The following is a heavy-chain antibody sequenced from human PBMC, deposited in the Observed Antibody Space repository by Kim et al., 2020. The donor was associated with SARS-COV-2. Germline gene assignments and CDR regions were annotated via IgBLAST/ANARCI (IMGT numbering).Heavy chain of an antibody. D-gene: IGHD1-7*01. Sequence: ASVKVSCKASGYTFTSYAMHWVRQAPGQRLEWMGWINAGNGNTKYSQKFQGRVTITRDTSASTAYMELSSLRSEDTAVYYCAREMYNWNYGGYYYGMDVWGQGTTVTVSS. V-gene: IGHV1-3*01. CDR3: AREMYNWNYGGYYYGMDV. J-gene: IGHJ6*02. CDR2: INAGNGNT. CDR1: GYTFTSYA.